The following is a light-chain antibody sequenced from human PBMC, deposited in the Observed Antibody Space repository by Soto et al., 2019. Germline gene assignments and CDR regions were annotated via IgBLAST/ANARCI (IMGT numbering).Light chain of an antibody. Sequence: IVITQSPATLSVSPGERATLSCRASQSVSSNLAWYQQKPGQAPRLLIYGASTRATGIPARFSGSGSGTEFTLTISSLQSEDFAVYYCQQYNNWPPWTFGKGTKVDIK. CDR3: QQYNNWPPWT. J-gene: IGKJ1*01. CDR2: GAS. CDR1: QSVSSN. V-gene: IGKV3-15*01.